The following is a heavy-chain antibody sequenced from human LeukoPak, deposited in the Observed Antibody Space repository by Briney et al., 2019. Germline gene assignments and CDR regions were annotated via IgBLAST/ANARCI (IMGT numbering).Heavy chain of an antibody. Sequence: ASVKVSCKASGYAFTGYYMHWVRQAPGQGLEWMGWINPNSGGTNYAQKFQGRVTITMDTSISTTYMELSRLRSDDTAVYYCASPKGYCSSTSCQATALYAFDIWGQGTMVTVSS. CDR3: ASPKGYCSSTSCQATALYAFDI. CDR2: INPNSGGT. V-gene: IGHV1-2*02. CDR1: GYAFTGYY. J-gene: IGHJ3*02. D-gene: IGHD2-2*01.